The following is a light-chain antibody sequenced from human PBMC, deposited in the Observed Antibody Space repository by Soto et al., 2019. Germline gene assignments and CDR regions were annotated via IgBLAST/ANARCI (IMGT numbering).Light chain of an antibody. CDR3: ASYTSSRTLV. J-gene: IGLJ1*01. V-gene: IGLV2-14*01. CDR1: SSDVGGHSY. CDR2: EVT. Sequence: QSVLTQPASVSGSPGQSITFSCTGTSSDVGGHSYVSWYQQRPGKAPRLMIYEVTKRPSGISNRFSASKSGNTASLTISGLQAEDEADYYCASYTSSRTLVFXTGTKVTVL.